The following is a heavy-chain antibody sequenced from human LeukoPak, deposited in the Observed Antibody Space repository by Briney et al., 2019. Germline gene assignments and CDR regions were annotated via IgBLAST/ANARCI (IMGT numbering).Heavy chain of an antibody. J-gene: IGHJ6*02. V-gene: IGHV3-66*01. CDR2: VYSGGVA. D-gene: IGHD7-27*01. CDR1: GLSVSGNY. CDR3: ARESPGDSNGLDV. Sequence: GGSLRLSCAASGLSVSGNYMNWVRQAPGKGLDWVSIVYSGGVAYYADSVKGRFMISRDYSTNTVHLQMNSLRDDDTAVYYCARESPGDSNGLDVWGQGTTVVVPS.